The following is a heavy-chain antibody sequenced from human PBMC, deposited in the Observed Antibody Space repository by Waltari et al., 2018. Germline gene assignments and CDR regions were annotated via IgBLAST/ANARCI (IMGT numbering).Heavy chain of an antibody. V-gene: IGHV7-4-1*02. Sequence: QVQLVQSGSELKKPGASVKVSCKASGYTFTSYAMNWVRQAPGQGLEWLGWINTNTGNPTYAQGFTGLFVFSLYTCVSTAYLQISSLKAEDTAVYYCARSITIFGVVPPIAFDIWGQGTMVTVSS. J-gene: IGHJ3*02. CDR2: INTNTGNP. D-gene: IGHD3-3*01. CDR3: ARSITIFGVVPPIAFDI. CDR1: GYTFTSYA.